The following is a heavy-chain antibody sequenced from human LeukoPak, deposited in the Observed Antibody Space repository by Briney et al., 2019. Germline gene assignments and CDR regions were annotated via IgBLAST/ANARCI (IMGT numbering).Heavy chain of an antibody. CDR2: ISAYNGNT. Sequence: ASVKVSCKASGYTFTSYGISWVRQAPGQGLEWMGWISAYNGNTNYAQQLQGRVTMTTDTSTSTAYMELRSLRSDDTAVYYCARDVSDFRSFSKYYYMDVWGKGTTVTVSS. D-gene: IGHD3-3*01. CDR1: GYTFTSYG. CDR3: ARDVSDFRSFSKYYYMDV. V-gene: IGHV1-18*01. J-gene: IGHJ6*03.